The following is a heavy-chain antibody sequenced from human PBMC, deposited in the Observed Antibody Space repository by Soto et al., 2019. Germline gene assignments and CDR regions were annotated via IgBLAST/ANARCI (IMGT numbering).Heavy chain of an antibody. CDR2: INPNSGGT. J-gene: IGHJ5*02. Sequence: ASVKVSCKASGYTFTGYYMHWVRQAPGQGLEWMGWINPNSGGTNYAQKFQGRVTMTRDTSIITAYMELSRLRSDDTAVYYCARDGHCSGGSCYHPRGWFDPWGQGTLVTVSS. D-gene: IGHD2-15*01. CDR1: GYTFTGYY. CDR3: ARDGHCSGGSCYHPRGWFDP. V-gene: IGHV1-2*02.